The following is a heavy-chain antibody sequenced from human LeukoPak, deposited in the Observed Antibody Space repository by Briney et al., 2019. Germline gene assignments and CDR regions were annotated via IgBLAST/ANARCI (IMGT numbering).Heavy chain of an antibody. J-gene: IGHJ4*02. D-gene: IGHD3-10*01. CDR2: ISPNNGDT. CDR3: VRSPIGASAY. Sequence: GASVKVSCKPSGYTFTDSYIHWVRQAPGVGLQWMGWISPNNGDTKYAEVFQDRVTMTRDTSINTAYMELTGLTPDDTAVYYCVRSPIGASAYWGRGTLVTVSS. V-gene: IGHV1-2*02. CDR1: GYTFTDSY.